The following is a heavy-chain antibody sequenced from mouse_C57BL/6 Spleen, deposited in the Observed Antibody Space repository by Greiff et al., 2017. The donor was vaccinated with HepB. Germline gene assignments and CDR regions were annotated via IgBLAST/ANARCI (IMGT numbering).Heavy chain of an antibody. CDR1: GYTFTSYW. D-gene: IGHD2-1*01. CDR2: IHPNSGST. V-gene: IGHV1-64*01. J-gene: IGHJ4*01. Sequence: QVQLQQPGAELVKPGASVKLSCKASGYTFTSYWMHWVKQRPGQGLEWIGMIHPNSGSTNYNEKFKSKATLTVDKASSTAYMQLSSLTSEDSAVYYCARGNAYYAMDYWGQGTSVTVSS. CDR3: ARGNAYYAMDY.